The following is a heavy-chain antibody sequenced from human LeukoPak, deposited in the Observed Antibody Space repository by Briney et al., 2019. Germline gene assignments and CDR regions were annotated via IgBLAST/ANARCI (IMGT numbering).Heavy chain of an antibody. D-gene: IGHD3-22*01. CDR3: ARGGPESGSGYYWDPLDY. CDR2: INPNSGGT. Sequence: GASVKVSCKASGYTFTGYYMHWVRQAPGQGLEWMGWINPNSGGTNYAQKFQGRVTMTRDTSISTAYMELSRLRSDDTAVYYCARGGPESGSGYYWDPLDYWGQGTLVTVSS. CDR1: GYTFTGYY. J-gene: IGHJ4*02. V-gene: IGHV1-2*02.